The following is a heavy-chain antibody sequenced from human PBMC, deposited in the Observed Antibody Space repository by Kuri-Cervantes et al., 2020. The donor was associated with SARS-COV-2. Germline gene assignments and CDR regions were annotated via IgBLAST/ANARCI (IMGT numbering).Heavy chain of an antibody. CDR2: IWYDGKNE. D-gene: IGHD3-16*01. J-gene: IGHJ6*03. V-gene: IGHV3-33*08. CDR1: GFTFSNYA. CDR3: ARGAANYYMTS. Sequence: GESLKISCVASGFTFSNYAIHWVRQAPGKGLEWVAVIWYDGKNEYYAGSVKGRFTISRDNSRNTVLLQMNILRAEDTAIYYCARGAANYYMTSGAQGPRSPSP.